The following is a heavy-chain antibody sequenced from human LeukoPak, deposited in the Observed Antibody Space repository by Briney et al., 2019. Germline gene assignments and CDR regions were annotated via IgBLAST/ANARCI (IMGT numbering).Heavy chain of an antibody. CDR2: ISGSGGST. CDR3: AKDRGLLWLGDY. Sequence: PGGSLRLSCAASGFTFSSYAMSWVRQAPGKGLEWVSSISGSGGSTYYADSVKGRFTISRDNSRNTLYLQMNSLRAEDTAVYYCAKDRGLLWLGDYWGQGTLVTVSS. J-gene: IGHJ4*02. V-gene: IGHV3-23*01. D-gene: IGHD3-10*01. CDR1: GFTFSSYA.